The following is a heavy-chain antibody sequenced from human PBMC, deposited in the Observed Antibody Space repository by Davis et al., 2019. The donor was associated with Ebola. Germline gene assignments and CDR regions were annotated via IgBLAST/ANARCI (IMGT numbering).Heavy chain of an antibody. CDR2: INPGTGKT. CDR3: ARNAGEWDDYFDY. Sequence: ASVKVSCKASGYIFSNYDINWVRQASGQGLEWMGWINPGTGKTKYSQKFQGRVILTRDTSASTVHMELSSLRSEDTAMFYCARNAGEWDDYFDYWGQGTLVTVSS. D-gene: IGHD1-26*01. V-gene: IGHV1-3*01. CDR1: GYIFSNYD. J-gene: IGHJ4*02.